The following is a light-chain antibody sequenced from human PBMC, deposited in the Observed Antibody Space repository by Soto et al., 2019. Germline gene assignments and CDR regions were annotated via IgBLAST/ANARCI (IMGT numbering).Light chain of an antibody. V-gene: IGLV2-11*01. CDR3: CSYAGSLVL. CDR1: SSDVGGYNY. CDR2: DVT. J-gene: IGLJ2*01. Sequence: QSVLTQPRSVSGSPGQSVTISCAGASSDVGGYNYVSWYQQHPGKAPKLTIYDVTKRPSGVPDRFSAFKSGNTASLTISGLQAEDEADYYCCSYAGSLVLFGGGTKLTVL.